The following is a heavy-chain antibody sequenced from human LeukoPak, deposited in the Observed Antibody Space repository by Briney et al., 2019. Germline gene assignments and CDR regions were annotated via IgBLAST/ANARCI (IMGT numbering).Heavy chain of an antibody. CDR3: AKTMGAIDHDY. CDR1: GFTVSGNY. V-gene: IGHV3-66*01. Sequence: GGSLRLSCAASGFTVSGNYMNWVRQAPGKGLEWVSVIYSGGNTDYIDSVKGRFTISRDNSKNTLYLQMNSLRAEDTAVYYCAKTMGAIDHDYWGQGTLVTVSS. J-gene: IGHJ4*02. CDR2: IYSGGNT. D-gene: IGHD1-26*01.